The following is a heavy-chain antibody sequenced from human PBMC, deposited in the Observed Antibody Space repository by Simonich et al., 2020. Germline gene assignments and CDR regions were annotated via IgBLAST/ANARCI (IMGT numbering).Heavy chain of an antibody. Sequence: EVQLVESGGGLVKPGGSLRLSCAASGFTFSSYSMNWVRRAPGEGRGLGSSCSSSSSYISYADSVKGRFTISRDNAKNSLYLQMNSLRAEDTAVYYCARKRFLEWFFDYWGQGTLVTVSS. D-gene: IGHD3-3*01. V-gene: IGHV3-21*01. CDR3: ARKRFLEWFFDY. CDR2: CSSSSSYI. J-gene: IGHJ4*02. CDR1: GFTFSSYS.